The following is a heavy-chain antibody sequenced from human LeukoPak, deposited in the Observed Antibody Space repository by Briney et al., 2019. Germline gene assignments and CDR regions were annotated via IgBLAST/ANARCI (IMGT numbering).Heavy chain of an antibody. V-gene: IGHV4-59*01. J-gene: IGHJ4*02. CDR1: GGAISSYY. CDR2: IYYSGST. CDR3: AGHHPRNTVDF. D-gene: IGHD2-8*02. Sequence: SETLSLTCTVSGGAISSYYWSWIRQPPGKGLEWIGYIYYSGSTNYNPSLKSRVTISVDTSKNQFSLKLSSVTAADTAVYYCAGHHPRNTVDFWGQGTLVTVSS.